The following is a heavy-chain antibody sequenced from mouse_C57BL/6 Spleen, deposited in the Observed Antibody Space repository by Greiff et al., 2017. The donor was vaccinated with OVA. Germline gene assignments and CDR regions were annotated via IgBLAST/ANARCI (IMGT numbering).Heavy chain of an antibody. Sequence: VKVIESGPGLVAPSQSLSITCTVSGFSLTSYAISWVRQPPGKGLEWLGVIWTGGGTNYNSALKSRLSISKDNSKSQVFLKMNSLQTDDTARYYCARHSSGYRDYYAMDYWGQGTSVTVSS. CDR1: GFSLTSYA. CDR2: IWTGGGT. J-gene: IGHJ4*01. CDR3: ARHSSGYRDYYAMDY. D-gene: IGHD3-2*02. V-gene: IGHV2-9-1*01.